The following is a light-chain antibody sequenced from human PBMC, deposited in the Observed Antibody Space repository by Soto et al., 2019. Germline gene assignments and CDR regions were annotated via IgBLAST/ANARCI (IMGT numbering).Light chain of an antibody. Sequence: DIQMTQSPSAMSESVGDRVTITCRASQYVDTYLNWYQQKPGKAPKLLIYGASSLQSVVPSRFSGFGSGTDFSLPISSLQPEDSANYYCQQSYRTPRAFGHGNKV. J-gene: IGKJ1*01. V-gene: IGKV1-39*01. CDR3: QQSYRTPRA. CDR2: GAS. CDR1: QYVDTY.